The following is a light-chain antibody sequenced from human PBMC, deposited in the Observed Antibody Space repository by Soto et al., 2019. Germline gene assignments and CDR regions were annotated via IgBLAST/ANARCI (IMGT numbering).Light chain of an antibody. CDR1: SGSIASNY. Sequence: NFMLTQPHSVSESPGKMVTISCTRSSGSIASNYVQWYQQRPGSAPTTVIYEDNQRPSGVPDRFSGSIDSSSNSASLTISGLKTEDEADYYCQSYDSSTCVVFGGGTQLTVL. CDR3: QSYDSSTCVV. V-gene: IGLV6-57*04. CDR2: EDN. J-gene: IGLJ2*01.